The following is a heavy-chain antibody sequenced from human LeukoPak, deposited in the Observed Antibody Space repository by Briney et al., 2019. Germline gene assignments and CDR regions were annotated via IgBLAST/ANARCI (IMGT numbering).Heavy chain of an antibody. CDR2: ISGSGGST. V-gene: IGHV3-23*01. D-gene: IGHD6-19*01. J-gene: IGHJ4*02. CDR1: GFTFSSNA. CDR3: ADHSSGWY. Sequence: PGGSLRLSCAASGFTFSSNAMSWFRKAQGKGLEWVSAISGSGGSTYYADSVKGRFTISRDNSKNTLYLQMNSLRAEDTAVYYCADHSSGWYWGQGTLVTVST.